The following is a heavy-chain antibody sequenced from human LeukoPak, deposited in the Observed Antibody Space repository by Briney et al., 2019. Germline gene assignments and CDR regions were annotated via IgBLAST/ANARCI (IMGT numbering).Heavy chain of an antibody. V-gene: IGHV3-48*02. D-gene: IGHD4-11*01. CDR2: ITYSSNTI. Sequence: GGSLRLSCVAYNFTFKAYNMNWVRQAAGKGLEWISYITYSSNTISYADSVRGRFSVSRDNDKDAVYLQLNSLIDEDTAIYYCARDWGYGYSDQWGQGTLVTVSS. J-gene: IGHJ4*02. CDR3: ARDWGYGYSDQ. CDR1: NFTFKAYN.